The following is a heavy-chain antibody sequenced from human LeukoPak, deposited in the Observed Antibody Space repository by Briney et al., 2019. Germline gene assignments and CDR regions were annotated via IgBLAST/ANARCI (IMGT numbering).Heavy chain of an antibody. CDR2: MNPNSGNT. Sequence: ASVRVSCKASGYTFTSYDINWVRQATGQGLEWMGWMNPNSGNTGYAQKFQGRVTMTRNTSISTAYMELSSMRSEDTAVYYCARGGIAARRGYYNWFDPWGQGTLVTVSS. V-gene: IGHV1-8*01. CDR3: ARGGIAARRGYYNWFDP. J-gene: IGHJ5*02. D-gene: IGHD6-6*01. CDR1: GYTFTSYD.